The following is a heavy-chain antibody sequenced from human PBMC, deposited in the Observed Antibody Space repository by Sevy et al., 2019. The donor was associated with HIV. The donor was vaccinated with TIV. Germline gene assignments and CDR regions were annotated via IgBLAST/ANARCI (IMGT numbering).Heavy chain of an antibody. CDR3: ARDWEYSSSHPFDN. V-gene: IGHV3-21*01. D-gene: IGHD6-6*01. J-gene: IGHJ4*02. CDR1: GFTFSNYN. Sequence: GGSLRLFCAASGFTFSNYNMNWVRQAPGKGLEWVSSISSSSTDIYYADSVKGRFTISRDNAKNSLYLQMNSLRAEDTAVYYCARDWEYSSSHPFDNWGQGTLVTVSS. CDR2: ISSSSTDI.